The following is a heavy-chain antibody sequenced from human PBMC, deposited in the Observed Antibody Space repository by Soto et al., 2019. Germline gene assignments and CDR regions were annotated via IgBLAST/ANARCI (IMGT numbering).Heavy chain of an antibody. CDR2: IIPIFGTA. J-gene: IGHJ6*02. Sequence: SVKVSCKASGGTFSSYAISWVRQAPGQGLEWMGGIIPIFGTANYAQKFQGRVTITADESTSTAYLELSSLRSEDTAVDYCARDSGSTGDYGMDVWGQGTTVTVSS. D-gene: IGHD2-15*01. V-gene: IGHV1-69*13. CDR3: ARDSGSTGDYGMDV. CDR1: GGTFSSYA.